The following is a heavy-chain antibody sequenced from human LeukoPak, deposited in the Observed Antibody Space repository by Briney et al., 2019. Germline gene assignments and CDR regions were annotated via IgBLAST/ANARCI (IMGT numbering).Heavy chain of an antibody. CDR3: ARGYYYDSSGYYGTFDY. J-gene: IGHJ4*02. D-gene: IGHD3-22*01. CDR2: INWNGGST. V-gene: IGHV3-20*04. CDR1: GFTFDDYG. Sequence: AGGSLRLSCAASGFTFDDYGMSWVRQAPGKGLEWVSGINWNGGSTGYADSVKGRFTISRDNAKNSLYLQMNSLRAEDTALYYCARGYYYDSSGYYGTFDYWGQGTLVTVS.